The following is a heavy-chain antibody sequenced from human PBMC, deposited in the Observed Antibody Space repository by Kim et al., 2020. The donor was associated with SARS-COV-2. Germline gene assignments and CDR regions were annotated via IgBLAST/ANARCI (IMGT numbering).Heavy chain of an antibody. V-gene: IGHV4-39*01. CDR2: IYYSGST. J-gene: IGHJ6*02. CDR3: ARRVVRGFGENGMDV. CDR1: GGSISSSSYY. Sequence: SETLSLTCTVSGGSISSSSYYWGWIRQPPGKGLEWIGSIYYSGSTYYNPSLKSRVTISVDTSKNQFSLKLSSVTAADTAVYYCARRVVRGFGENGMDVWGQGTTVTVSS. D-gene: IGHD3-10*01.